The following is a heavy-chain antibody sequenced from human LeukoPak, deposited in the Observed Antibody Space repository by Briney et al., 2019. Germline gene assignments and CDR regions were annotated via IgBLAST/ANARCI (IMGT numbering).Heavy chain of an antibody. CDR3: AAHYVSGSYGPIASPGLNY. J-gene: IGHJ4*02. D-gene: IGHD3-10*01. V-gene: IGHV3-23*01. Sequence: GGSLRVSCAAPGFTFSNYAMSWVRQAPGKGLEWVSGISGGVGTTYYADSVRGRFSISRDNSKNTLYLQMNSLRAEDTAVYYCAAHYVSGSYGPIASPGLNYWGQGTLVTVSS. CDR2: ISGGVGTT. CDR1: GFTFSNYA.